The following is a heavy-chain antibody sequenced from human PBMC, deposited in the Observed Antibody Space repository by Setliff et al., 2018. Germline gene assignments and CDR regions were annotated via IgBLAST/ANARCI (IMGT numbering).Heavy chain of an antibody. Sequence: PSETLSLTCTVSGGSISSGSFYWSWIRQPAGKGLEWIGHIYTSGSTNYNPSLKTRVTISVDTSKNQFSLKLSSVTAADTAVYYCARDVYLYDSSGYNYEMAQWYFDLWGRGTLVTVSS. CDR3: ARDVYLYDSSGYNYEMAQWYFDL. CDR2: IYTSGST. V-gene: IGHV4-61*09. J-gene: IGHJ2*01. D-gene: IGHD3-22*01. CDR1: GGSISSGSFY.